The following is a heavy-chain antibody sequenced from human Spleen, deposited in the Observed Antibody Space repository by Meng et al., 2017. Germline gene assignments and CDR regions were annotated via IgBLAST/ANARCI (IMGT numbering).Heavy chain of an antibody. CDR3: ARVLPTVTDWDFDL. CDR2: IDYSGST. CDR1: GGSIGNSYYY. V-gene: IGHV4-39*07. D-gene: IGHD4-17*01. Sequence: GSLRLSCTVSGGSIGNSYYYWGWIRQPPGKGLEWMGNIDYSGSTFYNPSLKSRVTISVNTSKNQFSLKLSSVTAADTAVYYCARVLPTVTDWDFDLWGHGTLVTVSS. J-gene: IGHJ2*01.